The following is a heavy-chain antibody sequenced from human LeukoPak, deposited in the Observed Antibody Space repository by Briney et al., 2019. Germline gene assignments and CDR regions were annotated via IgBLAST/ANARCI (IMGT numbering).Heavy chain of an antibody. CDR3: VRGYNYASWRVDY. CDR1: GYTFTSHI. D-gene: IGHD3-10*01. CDR2: INAGNGDT. Sequence: GASVKVSCKASGYTFTSHIMHWVRQAPGQGLEWMGWINAGNGDTEYSQEFQGRVTITRDTSANTAYMELSSLRSEDTAVYYCVRGYNYASWRVDYWGQGTLDTVSS. J-gene: IGHJ4*02. V-gene: IGHV1-3*01.